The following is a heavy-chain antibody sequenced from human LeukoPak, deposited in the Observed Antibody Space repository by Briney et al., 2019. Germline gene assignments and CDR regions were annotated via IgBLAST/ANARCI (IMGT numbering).Heavy chain of an antibody. V-gene: IGHV4-31*03. J-gene: IGHJ4*02. CDR3: ARIMYYYDSSGYSYYFDY. CDR2: IYYSGST. Sequence: PSQTLSLTCTVSGGSISSGGYYWSWIRQHPGEGLEWIGYIYYSGSTYYNPSLKSRVTISVDTSKNQFSLKLSSVTAADTAVYYCARIMYYYDSSGYSYYFDYWGQGTLVTVSS. CDR1: GGSISSGGYY. D-gene: IGHD3-22*01.